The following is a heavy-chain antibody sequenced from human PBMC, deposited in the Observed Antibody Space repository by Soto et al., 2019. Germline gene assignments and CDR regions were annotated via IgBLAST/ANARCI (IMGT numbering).Heavy chain of an antibody. V-gene: IGHV3-74*01. CDR1: GFTFSKYW. D-gene: IGHD3-10*01. Sequence: EVPLVESGGGLVQPGGSLRLSCAASGFTFSKYWMHWVRQAPGKGLVWVARVSSDGSFTYYADSVKGRFTISRDNAQNTLYLQRSTLRPDDTAVYYCAREGDMGSSAFDCWGQGTLVTVSS. CDR3: AREGDMGSSAFDC. J-gene: IGHJ4*02. CDR2: VSSDGSFT.